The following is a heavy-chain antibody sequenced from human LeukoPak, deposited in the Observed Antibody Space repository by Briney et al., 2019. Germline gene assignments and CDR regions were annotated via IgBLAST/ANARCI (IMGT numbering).Heavy chain of an antibody. Sequence: SETLSLTCTVSGGSISSSSYYWGWIRQPPGKGLEWIGSIYYSGSTYYNPSLKSRVTISVDTSKNQFSLKLSSVTAAGTAVYYCAREEQQLVLSVFDYWGQGTLVTVSS. CDR1: GGSISSSSYY. V-gene: IGHV4-39*07. D-gene: IGHD6-13*01. CDR2: IYYSGST. J-gene: IGHJ4*02. CDR3: AREEQQLVLSVFDY.